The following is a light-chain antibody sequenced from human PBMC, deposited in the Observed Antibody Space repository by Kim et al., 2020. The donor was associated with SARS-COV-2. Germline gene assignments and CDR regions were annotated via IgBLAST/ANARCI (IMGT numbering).Light chain of an antibody. CDR3: QQLSSFPLT. Sequence: DIQLTQSPTFLSASVGDRVTITCRASQGINNFLAWYQQKPGKAPKLLIYAASTLQSGVPSRFSGSGSGTEFTLTISSLQPDEFATYYCQQLSSFPLTFGCGTKVDIK. CDR1: QGINNF. J-gene: IGKJ4*01. V-gene: IGKV1-9*01. CDR2: AAS.